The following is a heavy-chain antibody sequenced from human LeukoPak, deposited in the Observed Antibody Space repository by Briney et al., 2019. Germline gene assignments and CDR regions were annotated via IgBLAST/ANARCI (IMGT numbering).Heavy chain of an antibody. D-gene: IGHD2-15*01. V-gene: IGHV1-2*06. Sequence: DSVKVSCKAAGYTFTGYYMFWVRQAPGQGLEWMGRINPNSGGTNYAQKFQGRVTITRDTSISTAYMELSRLRSDDMSVYSCASAYSSGASCYTVANWFDPWGQVTLVTVSS. CDR2: INPNSGGT. J-gene: IGHJ5*02. CDR3: ASAYSSGASCYTVANWFDP. CDR1: GYTFTGYY.